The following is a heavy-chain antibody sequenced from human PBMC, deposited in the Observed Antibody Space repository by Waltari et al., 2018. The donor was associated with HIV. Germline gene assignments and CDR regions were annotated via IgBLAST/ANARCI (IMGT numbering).Heavy chain of an antibody. J-gene: IGHJ4*02. CDR3: VRGSSTPGIDY. CDR1: EFNFGNYW. V-gene: IGHV3-74*01. Sequence: EVHLVESGGGLVQPGGSLRLSCAASEFNFGNYWMHGVRQAPRKGLVGVSRITEDGSYADYADSVKGRFAISRDNARNTLFLHMNSLGADDTAMYYCVRGSSTPGIDYWGQGTLVTVSS. CDR2: ITEDGSYA. D-gene: IGHD2-2*01.